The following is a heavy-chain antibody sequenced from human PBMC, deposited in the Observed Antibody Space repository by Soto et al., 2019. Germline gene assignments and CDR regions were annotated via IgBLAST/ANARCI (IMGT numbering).Heavy chain of an antibody. J-gene: IGHJ4*02. CDR2: IYYSGST. Sequence: SETLSLTCTVSGGSISSYYWSWIRQPPWKGLEWIGYIYYSGSTNYNPSLKSRVTISVDTSKNQFSLKLSSVTAADTAVYYCASHGYCSSTSCYAIDYWGQGPLVTVSS. CDR3: ASHGYCSSTSCYAIDY. CDR1: GGSISSYY. V-gene: IGHV4-59*08. D-gene: IGHD2-2*01.